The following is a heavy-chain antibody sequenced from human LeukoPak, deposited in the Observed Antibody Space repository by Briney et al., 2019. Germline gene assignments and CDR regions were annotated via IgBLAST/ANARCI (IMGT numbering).Heavy chain of an antibody. CDR3: AKGIYSSGWSYFDY. J-gene: IGHJ4*01. CDR1: GFTFSNSA. Sequence: GGSLRLSCAASGFTFSNSAMSWVRQAPGKGLEWVSTLSGSGITTYYADSVKGRSTISRDNSKNTLYLQMNSLRAEDTAVYYCAKGIYSSGWSYFDYWGHGTLVTVSS. CDR2: LSGSGITT. D-gene: IGHD6-19*01. V-gene: IGHV3-23*01.